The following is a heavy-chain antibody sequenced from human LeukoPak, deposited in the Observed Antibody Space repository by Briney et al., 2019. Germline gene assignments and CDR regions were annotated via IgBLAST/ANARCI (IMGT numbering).Heavy chain of an antibody. CDR3: ARPLRPGTRGAFDI. CDR1: GYTFTGYY. V-gene: IGHV1-2*04. CDR2: INPNSGGT. Sequence: CKASGYTFTGYYMHWVRQAPGQGLEWMGWINPNSGGTNYAQKFQGWVTMTRDTSISTAYMELSRLRSDDTAVYYCARPLRPGTRGAFDIWGQGTMVTVSS. D-gene: IGHD4-17*01. J-gene: IGHJ3*02.